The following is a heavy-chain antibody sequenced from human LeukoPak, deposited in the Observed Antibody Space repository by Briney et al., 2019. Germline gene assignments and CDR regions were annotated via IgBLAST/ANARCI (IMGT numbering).Heavy chain of an antibody. D-gene: IGHD3-22*01. J-gene: IGHJ4*02. Sequence: PGGSLRPSCAASGFTFSSYWMSWVRQAPGKGLEWVANIKQDGSEKYYVDSVKGRFTISRDNANNSLYLQMNSLRAEDTVVYYCAREAHDSSGYYYPSDFDYWGQGTLVTVSS. CDR2: IKQDGSEK. CDR1: GFTFSSYW. V-gene: IGHV3-7*01. CDR3: AREAHDSSGYYYPSDFDY.